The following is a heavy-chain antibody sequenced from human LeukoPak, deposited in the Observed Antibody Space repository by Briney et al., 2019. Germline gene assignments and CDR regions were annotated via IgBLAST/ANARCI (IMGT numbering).Heavy chain of an antibody. CDR2: ISSSSSYI. J-gene: IGHJ4*02. Sequence: GGSLRLSCAASGFTFTTYTMSWVRQAPGKGLEWVSSISSSSSYIYYADSVKGRFSITRDNAKNSLYLQMNSLRAEDTAVYYCARGYYYDSSGYGYWGQGTLVTVSS. D-gene: IGHD3-22*01. V-gene: IGHV3-21*01. CDR1: GFTFTTYT. CDR3: ARGYYYDSSGYGY.